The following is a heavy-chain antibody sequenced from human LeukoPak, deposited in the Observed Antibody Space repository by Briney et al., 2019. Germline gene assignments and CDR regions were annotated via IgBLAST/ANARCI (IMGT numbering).Heavy chain of an antibody. Sequence: MTSETLSLTCTVSGGSISGYYWSWIRQPPGKGLEWIGYLYSSGSTNYNPSLKSRVTISLDTSENQFSLKLSSVTAADTAVYYCARDLYYYDSSGHYFDYWGQGTLVTVSS. D-gene: IGHD3-22*01. CDR3: ARDLYYYDSSGHYFDY. CDR2: LYSSGST. V-gene: IGHV4-59*01. CDR1: GGSISGYY. J-gene: IGHJ4*02.